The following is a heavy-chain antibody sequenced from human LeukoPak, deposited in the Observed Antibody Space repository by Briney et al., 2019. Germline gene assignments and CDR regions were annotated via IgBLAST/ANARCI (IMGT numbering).Heavy chain of an antibody. J-gene: IGHJ3*02. CDR2: IVVGSGNT. CDR1: GFTFSSST. CDR3: AADGPADLFDGSEDPPRDAFEI. Sequence: SVKVSCKASGFTFSSSTMQWVRQARGQRLEWIGWIVVGSGNTNYAQKFQERVTISRDMSTSTAYMEPSSLTSEDTAVFYCAADGPADLFDGSEDPPRDAFEIWSQGTMVTVSS. D-gene: IGHD3-22*01. V-gene: IGHV1-58*02.